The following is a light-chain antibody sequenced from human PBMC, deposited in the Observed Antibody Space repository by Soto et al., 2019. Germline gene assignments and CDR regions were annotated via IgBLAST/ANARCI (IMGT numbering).Light chain of an antibody. Sequence: QSVLTQPASVSGSPGQSITISCTGTNSDVGGYNYVSWYQQHPGRAPKLMIYEVSDRPSGVSSRFSGSKSGNTASLTISGLQAEDEAYYYCCSFTRSNSLVFGGGTQLTVL. CDR2: EVS. CDR1: NSDVGGYNY. CDR3: CSFTRSNSLV. V-gene: IGLV2-14*01. J-gene: IGLJ2*01.